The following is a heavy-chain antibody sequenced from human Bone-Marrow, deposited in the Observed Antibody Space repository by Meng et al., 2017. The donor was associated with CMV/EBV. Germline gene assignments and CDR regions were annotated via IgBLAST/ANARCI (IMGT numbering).Heavy chain of an antibody. J-gene: IGHJ4*02. CDR3: ARDRDYYYDSSGSYYVDF. CDR2: KEHSGGGK. D-gene: IGHD3-22*01. Sequence: MQREGKASGEGIERMGIKEHSGGGKRKEKKKEGRVTMKRDTSTSTFYMELSRLRSEDTAVYYCARDRDYYYDSSGSYYVDFWGQGSLVTVSS. V-gene: IGHV1-46*01.